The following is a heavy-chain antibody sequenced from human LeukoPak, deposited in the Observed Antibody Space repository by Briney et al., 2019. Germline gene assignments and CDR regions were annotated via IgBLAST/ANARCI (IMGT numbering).Heavy chain of an antibody. CDR2: IIPILGIA. CDR3: ARDFSPVAGPRGYFDY. Sequence: SVKVSCKASGYTFTSYGISWARQAPGQGLEWMGRIIPILGIANYAQKFQGRVTITADKSTSTAYMELSSLRSEDTAVYYCARDFSPVAGPRGYFDYWGQGTLVTVSS. V-gene: IGHV1-69*04. D-gene: IGHD6-19*01. J-gene: IGHJ4*02. CDR1: GYTFTSYG.